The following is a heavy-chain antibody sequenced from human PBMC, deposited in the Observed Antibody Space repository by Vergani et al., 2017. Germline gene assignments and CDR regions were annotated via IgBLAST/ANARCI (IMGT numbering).Heavy chain of an antibody. CDR2: ISYDGTQK. CDR1: GFTPSYYG. V-gene: IGHV3-30*03. J-gene: IGHJ1*01. D-gene: IGHD2-2*01. CDR3: ATKSCSTPGCQIGYFRE. Sequence: VPLVESGGGVVQPGRSLRLSCVVSGFTPSYYGMHWVRQAPGKGLEWVAVISYDGTQKYYADSVKGRFTISRDNSKSTLYLQMNSLRTEDTAVYYCATKSCSTPGCQIGYFREWGQGTLVTVSS.